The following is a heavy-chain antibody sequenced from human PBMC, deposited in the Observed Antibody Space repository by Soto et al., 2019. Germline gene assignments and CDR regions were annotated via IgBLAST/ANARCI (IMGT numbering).Heavy chain of an antibody. Sequence: QVQLVESGGGVVQPGGSLRLSCSASGFTFSTYAFHWVRQAPGKGLEWVAVIIYDGTKDYYADSVEGRFTISRDNSEKPLYRRINGRKLADRVVYNGPRKKDPSNTDSSQEAFHLWGQG. CDR3: PRKKDPSNTDSSQEAFHL. CDR2: IIYDGTKD. D-gene: IGHD6-6*01. J-gene: IGHJ3*01. V-gene: IGHV3-30-3*01. CDR1: GFTFSTYA.